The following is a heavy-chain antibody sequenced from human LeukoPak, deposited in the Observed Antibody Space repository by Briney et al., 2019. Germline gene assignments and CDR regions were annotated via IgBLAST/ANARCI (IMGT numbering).Heavy chain of an antibody. CDR2: IYSGGST. CDR3: ARDFPMLENGMDV. V-gene: IGHV3-66*01. CDR1: GFTVSSNY. J-gene: IGHJ6*02. D-gene: IGHD5-24*01. Sequence: GGSLRLSCAASGFTVSSNYMSWVRQAPGKGLEWVSVIYSGGSTYYADSVKGRFTISRDNSKNTLYLQMNSLRAEDTAVYYCARDFPMLENGMDVWGQGTTVTVSS.